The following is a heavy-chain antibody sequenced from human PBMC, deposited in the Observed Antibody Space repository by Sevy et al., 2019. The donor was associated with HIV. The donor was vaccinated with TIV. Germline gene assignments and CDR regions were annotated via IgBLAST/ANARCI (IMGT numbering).Heavy chain of an antibody. CDR3: ARHGSLYYDGGGYSPDI. CDR1: GYSFTSYW. J-gene: IGHJ3*02. Sequence: GESLKISCKGSGYSFTSYWISWVRQMPGKGLEWMGRIGPSDSYTNYSPSFQGHVTISTDKSISTDYLQWSSLKASDTAMYYCARHGSLYYDGGGYSPDIWGQGTMATVSS. CDR2: IGPSDSYT. D-gene: IGHD3-22*01. V-gene: IGHV5-10-1*01.